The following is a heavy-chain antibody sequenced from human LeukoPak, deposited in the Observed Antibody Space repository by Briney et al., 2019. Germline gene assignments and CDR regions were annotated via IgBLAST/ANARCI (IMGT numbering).Heavy chain of an antibody. CDR2: ISGSGGST. J-gene: IGHJ4*02. Sequence: GGSLRLXCAASGFTFSSYAMSWVRQAPGKVLEWVSAISGSGGSTYYADSVKGRFTISRDNSKNTLYLQMNSLRAEDTAVYYCAKEGYYYDSSGYAAYFDYWGQGTLVTVSS. D-gene: IGHD3-22*01. CDR1: GFTFSSYA. V-gene: IGHV3-23*01. CDR3: AKEGYYYDSSGYAAYFDY.